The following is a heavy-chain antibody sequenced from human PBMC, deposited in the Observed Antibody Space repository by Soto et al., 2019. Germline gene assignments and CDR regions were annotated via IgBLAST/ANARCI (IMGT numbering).Heavy chain of an antibody. CDR3: ARARRITMIVALFDY. CDR2: IYYSGST. J-gene: IGHJ4*02. D-gene: IGHD3-22*01. CDR1: GDSISSYY. Sequence: SDTLSLTCTFSGDSISSYYWSWIRQPPGKGLEWIGYIYYSGSTNYNPSLKSRVTISVDTSKNQFSLKLSSVTAADTAVYYCARARRITMIVALFDYWGQGTLVTVS. V-gene: IGHV4-59*07.